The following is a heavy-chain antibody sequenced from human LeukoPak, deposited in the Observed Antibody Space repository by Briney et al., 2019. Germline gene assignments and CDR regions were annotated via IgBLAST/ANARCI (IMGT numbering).Heavy chain of an antibody. CDR1: GFTFSSYG. Sequence: PGRSLRLSCAASGFTFSSYGMHWVRQAPGKGLEWVAVISYDGSNKYYADSVKGRFTISRDNSKNTLYLQMNSLRAEDTAVYYCAKEGDPYGDYAEGYFDYWGQGTLVTVSS. J-gene: IGHJ4*02. D-gene: IGHD4-17*01. V-gene: IGHV3-30*18. CDR2: ISYDGSNK. CDR3: AKEGDPYGDYAEGYFDY.